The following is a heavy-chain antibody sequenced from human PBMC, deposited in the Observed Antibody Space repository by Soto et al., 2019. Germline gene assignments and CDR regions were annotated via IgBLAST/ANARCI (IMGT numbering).Heavy chain of an antibody. CDR3: ARDLAYYFDY. CDR1: GGSVSSGSYS. V-gene: IGHV4-61*01. J-gene: IGHJ4*02. CDR2: IYYSGST. Sequence: PSGTLSLTCTVCGGSVSSGSYSWSWIRQPPGKGLEWIGYIYYSGSTNYNPSLKSRVTISVDTSKNQFSLKLSSVTAADTAVYYCARDLAYYFDYWGQGTLVTVSS. D-gene: IGHD3-3*02.